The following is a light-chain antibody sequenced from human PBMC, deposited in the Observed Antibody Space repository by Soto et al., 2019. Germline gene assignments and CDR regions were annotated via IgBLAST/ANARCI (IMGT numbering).Light chain of an antibody. Sequence: DIQMTQSPSTLSASVGDRVTITCRASQSLSSWLAWYQQKPGQAPKLLIYKASTLQSGVPSRFSGSGSGTAFTLAISSMQPDDSATYYCQQYNDNWTFGQGTKVEIK. V-gene: IGKV1-5*03. J-gene: IGKJ1*01. CDR2: KAS. CDR3: QQYNDNWT. CDR1: QSLSSW.